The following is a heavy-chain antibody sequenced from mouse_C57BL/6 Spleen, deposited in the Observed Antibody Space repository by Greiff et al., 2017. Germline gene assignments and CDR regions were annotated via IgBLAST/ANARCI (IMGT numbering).Heavy chain of an antibody. Sequence: QVQLQQPGAELVMPGASVKLSCTASGYTFTSYWMHWVKQRPGQGLEWIGEIDPSDSYTNYNQKFKGNSTLSVDKSSSPSYMQLSSLTSEDSAVYYCARGGSVVADFGYWGQGTTLTVSS. J-gene: IGHJ2*01. V-gene: IGHV1-69*01. CDR2: IDPSDSYT. CDR1: GYTFTSYW. D-gene: IGHD1-1*01. CDR3: ARGGSVVADFGY.